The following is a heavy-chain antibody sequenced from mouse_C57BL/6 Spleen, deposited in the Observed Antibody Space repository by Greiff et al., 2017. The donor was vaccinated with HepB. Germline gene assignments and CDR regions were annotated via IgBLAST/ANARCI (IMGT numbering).Heavy chain of an antibody. CDR1: GFTFSSYA. CDR3: ARDQRHYAMDY. J-gene: IGHJ4*01. CDR2: ISDGGSYT. Sequence: EVKLVESGGGLVTPGGSLKLTCAASGFTFSSYAMSWVRQTPEKRLEWVATISDGGSYTDYPDNVKGRCTISRYNAKNQLYLQMSHLKSEDTAMYYCARDQRHYAMDYWGQGTSVTVSS. V-gene: IGHV5-4*01.